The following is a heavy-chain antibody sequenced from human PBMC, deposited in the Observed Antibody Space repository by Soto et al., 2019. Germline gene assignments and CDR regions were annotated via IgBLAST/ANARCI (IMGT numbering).Heavy chain of an antibody. V-gene: IGHV1-69*01. Sequence: QVQLVQSGAEVKKPGSSVKVSCKASGSTFSSYAISWVRQAPGQGLEWMGGIIPIFGTANYAQKFQGRVTITADESTSTAYMELSSLRSEDTAVYYCASTKQLVDLSYNYYGMDVWGQGTTVTVSS. CDR1: GSTFSSYA. J-gene: IGHJ6*02. D-gene: IGHD6-6*01. CDR2: IIPIFGTA. CDR3: ASTKQLVDLSYNYYGMDV.